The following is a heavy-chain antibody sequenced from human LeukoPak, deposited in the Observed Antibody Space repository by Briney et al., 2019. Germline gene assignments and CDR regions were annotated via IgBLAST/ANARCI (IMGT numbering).Heavy chain of an antibody. CDR3: ARDRARGFDY. Sequence: GGSLRLSCAASGFTFSNCWMTWVRQAPGKGLEWVANIKDDGSDKYYVDSVKGRFTISRDNAKNSLYLQMNSLRAEDTAVYYCARDRARGFDYWGQGTLVTVSS. CDR1: GFTFSNCW. D-gene: IGHD3-10*01. V-gene: IGHV3-7*01. J-gene: IGHJ4*02. CDR2: IKDDGSDK.